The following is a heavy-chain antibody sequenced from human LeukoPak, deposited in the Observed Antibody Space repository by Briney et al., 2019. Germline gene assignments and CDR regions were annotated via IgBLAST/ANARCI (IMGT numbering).Heavy chain of an antibody. CDR3: ARNPAGIGDY. CDR1: GFTFSSYS. Sequence: GGSLRLSCAASGFTFSSYSMNWVRQAPGKGLEWISYITSSSSSIHYADSVKGRFTVSRDNAKNSLYLQMNSLRDEDTAVYYCARNPAGIGDYWGQGTLVTVSS. V-gene: IGHV3-48*02. J-gene: IGHJ4*02. D-gene: IGHD1-26*01. CDR2: ITSSSSSI.